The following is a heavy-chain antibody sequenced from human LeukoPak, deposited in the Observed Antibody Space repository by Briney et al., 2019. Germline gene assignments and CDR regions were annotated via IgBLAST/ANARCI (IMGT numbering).Heavy chain of an antibody. D-gene: IGHD2-15*01. Sequence: GGSLRLSCAASGFSFSAYWMTWVRQAPGTGLEWVANINPAGSETYYVDPVKGRFSISRDNAKNLVYLQMNSLRAEDAAVYHCARFGYVAAVDVWGQGTPVTVSS. CDR3: ARFGYVAAVDV. CDR1: GFSFSAYW. CDR2: INPAGSET. V-gene: IGHV3-7*01. J-gene: IGHJ4*02.